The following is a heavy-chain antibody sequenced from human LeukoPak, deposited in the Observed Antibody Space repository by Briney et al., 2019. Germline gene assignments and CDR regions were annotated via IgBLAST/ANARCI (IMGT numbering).Heavy chain of an antibody. J-gene: IGHJ4*02. CDR1: GFTFISYW. CDR2: IKQDGSEK. CDR3: ASQVARYSSGWYGDY. D-gene: IGHD6-19*01. V-gene: IGHV3-7*01. Sequence: GGSLRLSCAASGFTFISYWMSWVRQAPGKGLEWVANIKQDGSEKYYVDSVKGRFTISRDNAKNSLYLQMNSLRAEDTAVYYCASQVARYSSGWYGDYWGQGTLVTVSS.